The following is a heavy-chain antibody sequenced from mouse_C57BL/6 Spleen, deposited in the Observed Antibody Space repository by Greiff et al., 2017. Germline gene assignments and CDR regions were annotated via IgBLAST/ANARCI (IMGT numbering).Heavy chain of an antibody. Sequence: VKLQESGPELVKPGASVKISCKASGYAFSSSWMNWVKQRPGKGLEWIGRIYPGDGDTNYNGKFKGKATLTADKSSSTAYMQLSSLTSEDSAVYFCARCWDEFDYWGQGTTLTVSS. D-gene: IGHD4-1*01. CDR1: GYAFSSSW. V-gene: IGHV1-82*01. CDR3: ARCWDEFDY. J-gene: IGHJ2*01. CDR2: IYPGDGDT.